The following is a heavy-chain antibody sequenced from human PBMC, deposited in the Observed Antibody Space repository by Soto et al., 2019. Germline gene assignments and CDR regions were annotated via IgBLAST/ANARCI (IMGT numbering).Heavy chain of an antibody. CDR2: IPASGGST. CDR1: GFTFSSYT. Sequence: PGGSLRLSCAASGFTFSSYTMHWVRQAPGKGLEWVSSIPASGGSTYYADSVKGRFTISRDNSKNTLYLQMNSLRAEDTAVYYCAKASSGWYLYYFDYWGQGTLVTVS. D-gene: IGHD6-19*01. V-gene: IGHV3-23*01. J-gene: IGHJ4*02. CDR3: AKASSGWYLYYFDY.